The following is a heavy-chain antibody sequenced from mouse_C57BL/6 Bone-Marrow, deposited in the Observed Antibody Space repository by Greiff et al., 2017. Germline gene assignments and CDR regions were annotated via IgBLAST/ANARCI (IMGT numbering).Heavy chain of an antibody. D-gene: IGHD1-1*01. CDR1: GYTFTSYW. V-gene: IGHV1-69*01. CDR3: ARDRDYGSSWFAY. J-gene: IGHJ3*01. CDR2: IDPSDSYT. Sequence: QVHVKQPGAELVMPGASVKLSCKASGYTFTSYWMHWVKQRPGQGLEWIGEIDPSDSYTNYNQKFKGKSTLTVDKSSSTAYMQLSSLTSEDSAVYYCARDRDYGSSWFAYWGQGTLVTVSA.